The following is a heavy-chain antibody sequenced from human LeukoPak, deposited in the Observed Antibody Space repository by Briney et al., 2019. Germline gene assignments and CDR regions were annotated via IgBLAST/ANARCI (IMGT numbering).Heavy chain of an antibody. CDR3: AKDEVWSSFGGYFDY. J-gene: IGHJ4*02. Sequence: GGSLRLSCAASGFPFSNFVMHWVRQAPGKGLEWVAVISYDGSNKYYADSVKGRFTISRDNSKNTLYLQMNSLRAEDTAVYYCAKDEVWSSFGGYFDYWGQATLVTVSS. CDR1: GFPFSNFV. D-gene: IGHD3-10*01. V-gene: IGHV3-30*18. CDR2: ISYDGSNK.